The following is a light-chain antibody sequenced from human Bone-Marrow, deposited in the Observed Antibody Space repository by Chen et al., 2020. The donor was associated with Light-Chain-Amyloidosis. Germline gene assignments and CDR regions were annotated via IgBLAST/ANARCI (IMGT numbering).Light chain of an antibody. CDR1: DLPTKY. Sequence: SYELTQPPSVSVSPGQTARITCSGDDLPTKYAYWYQQKPGQAPVLVIHRDTERPSGISERFSGSDSGTTATLTISGGQAEGEADYHCQSADSSGTYEVIFGGGTKLTVL. CDR2: RDT. CDR3: QSADSSGTYEVI. V-gene: IGLV3-25*03. J-gene: IGLJ2*01.